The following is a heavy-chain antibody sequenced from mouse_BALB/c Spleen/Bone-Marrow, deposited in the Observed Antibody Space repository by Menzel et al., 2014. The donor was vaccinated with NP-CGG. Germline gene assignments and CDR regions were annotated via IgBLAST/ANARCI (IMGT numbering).Heavy chain of an antibody. Sequence: EVQLVESGPELVKPGASVKISCKASGYSFTGYFMNWVMQSHGKSLEWIGRINPYNGDTFYNQKFKGKATLTVDKSSSTAHMELRSLASEDSAVYYCAGSGDYDGFAYWGQGTLVTVSA. V-gene: IGHV1-20*02. D-gene: IGHD2-4*01. CDR2: INPYNGDT. CDR3: AGSGDYDGFAY. CDR1: GYSFTGYF. J-gene: IGHJ3*01.